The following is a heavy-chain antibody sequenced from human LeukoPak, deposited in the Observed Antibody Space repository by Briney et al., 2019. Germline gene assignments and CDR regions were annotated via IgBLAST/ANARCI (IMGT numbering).Heavy chain of an antibody. Sequence: KTSETLSLTCAVSCGSISSGGYSWSWIRRPPGKGLESIGYIYHSGSTYYNPSPKSRVTISVDRSKNQFSLKLSSVTVADTAVYDCARARLYDILTGFDDAFDIWGQGTMVTVSS. D-gene: IGHD3-9*01. CDR1: CGSISSGGYS. J-gene: IGHJ3*02. CDR2: IYHSGST. V-gene: IGHV4-30-2*01. CDR3: ARARLYDILTGFDDAFDI.